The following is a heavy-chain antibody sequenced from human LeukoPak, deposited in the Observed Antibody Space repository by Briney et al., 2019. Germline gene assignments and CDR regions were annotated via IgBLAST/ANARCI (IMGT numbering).Heavy chain of an antibody. D-gene: IGHD2-2*02. Sequence: GESLKISCKGSGYSFTSYWIGWVRQMPGKGLEWMGIIYPGDSDTRYSPSFQGQVTISADKSISTAYLQWSSLKASDTAMYYCARLKISCSSTSCYNWGYYFDYWGQGTLVTVSS. CDR2: IYPGDSDT. CDR1: GYSFTSYW. J-gene: IGHJ4*02. CDR3: ARLKISCSSTSCYNWGYYFDY. V-gene: IGHV5-51*01.